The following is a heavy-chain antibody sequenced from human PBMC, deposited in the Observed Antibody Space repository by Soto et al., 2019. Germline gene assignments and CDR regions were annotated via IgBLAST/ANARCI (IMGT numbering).Heavy chain of an antibody. CDR1: GFTFSSYA. CDR3: AKVGSVGRWLPNFDY. Sequence: PGGSLRLSCAASGFTFSSYAMSWVRQAPGKGLEWVSAISGSGGSTYYADSVKGRFTISRDNSKNTLYLQMNSLRAEDTAVYYCAKVGSVGRWLPNFDYWGQGTLVTVSS. D-gene: IGHD5-12*01. V-gene: IGHV3-23*01. J-gene: IGHJ4*02. CDR2: ISGSGGST.